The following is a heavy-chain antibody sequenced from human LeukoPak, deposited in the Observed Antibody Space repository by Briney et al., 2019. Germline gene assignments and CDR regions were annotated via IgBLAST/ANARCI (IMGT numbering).Heavy chain of an antibody. CDR1: GFIFTNYA. CDR2: IGANDNNT. V-gene: IGHV3-23*01. Sequence: GGSLRLSCAASGFIFTNYAMNWVRQAPGKGLEWVSTIGANDNNTYYADSVKGRFPISRDNSKSTLYLQMNSLRAEDTAVYYCARDGRYGDYVGYWGQGTLVTVSS. D-gene: IGHD4-17*01. CDR3: ARDGRYGDYVGY. J-gene: IGHJ4*02.